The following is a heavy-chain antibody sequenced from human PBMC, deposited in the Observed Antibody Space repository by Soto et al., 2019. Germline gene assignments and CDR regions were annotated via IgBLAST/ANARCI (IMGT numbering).Heavy chain of an antibody. Sequence: PGGSLRLSCTVSGFTFSNAWMTWVRQAPGKGLEWVGRIKSKTDDGTTDYAAPVKGRFTISRDDSRNTLYLQMNSLKTEDTDVYYCTTDSSSWAYYYYYGMDVWGQGTTVTVSS. J-gene: IGHJ6*02. V-gene: IGHV3-15*01. D-gene: IGHD2-2*01. CDR2: IKSKTDDGTT. CDR3: TTDSSSWAYYYYYGMDV. CDR1: GFTFSNAW.